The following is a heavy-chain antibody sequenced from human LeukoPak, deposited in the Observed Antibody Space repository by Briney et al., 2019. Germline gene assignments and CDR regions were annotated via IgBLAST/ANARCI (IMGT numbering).Heavy chain of an antibody. Sequence: ASVNVSSKPSGYTFTGYYMHCVRQAPGHGLEWMGWINPNSGGTNYAQKFQGRVTMTRDTSISQAYMELSRLRSDGPAVYYCARLYYDVWSSYDKGFDFWGQGTLVTVSS. D-gene: IGHD3-3*01. CDR2: INPNSGGT. J-gene: IGHJ4*02. CDR3: ARLYYDVWSSYDKGFDF. CDR1: GYTFTGYY. V-gene: IGHV1-2*02.